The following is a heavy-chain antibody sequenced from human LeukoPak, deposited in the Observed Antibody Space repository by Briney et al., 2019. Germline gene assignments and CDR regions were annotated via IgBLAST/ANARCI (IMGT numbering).Heavy chain of an antibody. CDR2: IYPGDSDT. J-gene: IGHJ4*02. V-gene: IGHV5-51*01. CDR3: ARGHIAARFWPALGY. D-gene: IGHD6-6*01. Sequence: GESLKISCKASGYTFTSYWIGWVRQMPGKGLEWMGIIYPGDSDTRYSPSFQGQVTISADKSISTAYLQWSSLKASDTAMYYCARGHIAARFWPALGYWGQGTLVTVSS. CDR1: GYTFTSYW.